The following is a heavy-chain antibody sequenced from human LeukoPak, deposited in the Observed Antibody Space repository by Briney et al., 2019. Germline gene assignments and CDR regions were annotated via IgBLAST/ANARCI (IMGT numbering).Heavy chain of an antibody. Sequence: SETLSLTCAVYGGSFSGYYWSWIRQPPGKGLEWIGEINHSGSTNYNPSLKSRVTISVDTSKNQFSLKLSSVTAADTAVYYCARGEEYYDFWTSHLYDYWGQGTLVTVSS. V-gene: IGHV4-34*01. CDR1: GGSFSGYY. D-gene: IGHD3-3*01. CDR2: INHSGST. J-gene: IGHJ4*02. CDR3: ARGEEYYDFWTSHLYDY.